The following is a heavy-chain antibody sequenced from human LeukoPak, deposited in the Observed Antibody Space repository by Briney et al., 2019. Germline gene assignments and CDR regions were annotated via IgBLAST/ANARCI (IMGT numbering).Heavy chain of an antibody. V-gene: IGHV1-2*02. J-gene: IGHJ4*02. Sequence: ASVKVSCKTSGYTFTGYYMHWVRQAPGQGLEWMGWINPNSGGTNYAQKFQGRVTMTRDTSISTAYMELSSLRSEDMAVYYCARDSMTAAADYWGQGTLVTVSS. D-gene: IGHD6-13*01. CDR1: GYTFTGYY. CDR2: INPNSGGT. CDR3: ARDSMTAAADY.